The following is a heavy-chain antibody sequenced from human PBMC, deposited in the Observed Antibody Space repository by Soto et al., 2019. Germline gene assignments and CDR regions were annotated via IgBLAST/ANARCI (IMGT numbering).Heavy chain of an antibody. CDR2: INSDGSST. V-gene: IGHV3-74*01. Sequence: VQLVESGGGLVQPGGSLRLSCAASGFTFSSYWMHWVRQAPGKGLVWVSRINSDGSSTSYADSVKGRFTISRDNAKNTLYLQMNSLRAEDTAVYYCVRTSLAVAAATREDYWGQGTLVTVSS. CDR3: VRTSLAVAAATREDY. J-gene: IGHJ4*02. CDR1: GFTFSSYW. D-gene: IGHD2-15*01.